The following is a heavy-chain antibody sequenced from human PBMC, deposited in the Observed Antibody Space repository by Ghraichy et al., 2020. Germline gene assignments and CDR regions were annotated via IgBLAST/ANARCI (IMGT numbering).Heavy chain of an antibody. CDR1: GFTFSSYA. J-gene: IGHJ4*02. CDR3: AKGVFLEWLLFYFDY. V-gene: IGHV3-23*01. CDR2: ISGSGGST. Sequence: GGSLRLSCAASGFTFSSYAMSWVRQAPGKGLEWVSAISGSGGSTYYADSVKGRFTISRDNSKNTLYLKMNSLRAEDTAVYYGAKGVFLEWLLFYFDYWGPGTPVTVSS. D-gene: IGHD3-3*01.